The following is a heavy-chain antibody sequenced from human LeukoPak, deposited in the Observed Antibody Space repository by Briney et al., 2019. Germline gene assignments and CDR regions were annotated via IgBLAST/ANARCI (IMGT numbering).Heavy chain of an antibody. CDR2: IYYSGST. V-gene: IGHV4-31*03. J-gene: IGHJ4*02. Sequence: PSETLSLTCTVSGGSISSGGYYWSWIRQHPGKGLEWIGYIYYSGSTYYNPSLKSRVTISVDTSKNQFSLKLTSVTAADTAVYYCARVREQWPHYNFDYWGQGNLVTVSA. CDR3: ARVREQWPHYNFDY. D-gene: IGHD6-19*01. CDR1: GGSISSGGYY.